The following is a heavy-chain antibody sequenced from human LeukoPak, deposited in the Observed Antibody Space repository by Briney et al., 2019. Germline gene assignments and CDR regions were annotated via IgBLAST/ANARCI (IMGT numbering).Heavy chain of an antibody. CDR2: IYQTGSA. CDR3: ARGLDYLDV. J-gene: IGHJ6*03. Sequence: SETLSLTCTVSGGSITGISYYWNWLRQPPGKELEWIGRIYQTGSADYKPSLKSRVTLSVDTTNNQFSLRLSSVTAADTAVYYCARGLDYLDVWGKGVTVSVSS. CDR1: GGSITGISYY. D-gene: IGHD3/OR15-3a*01. V-gene: IGHV4-39*01.